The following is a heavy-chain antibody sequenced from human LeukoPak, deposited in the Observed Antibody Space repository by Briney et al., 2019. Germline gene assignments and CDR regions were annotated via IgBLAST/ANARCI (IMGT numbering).Heavy chain of an antibody. J-gene: IGHJ6*02. V-gene: IGHV3-21*01. CDR1: GFTFSSYS. CDR2: ISSSSSYI. CDR3: ARTYDFWSGYYSGMDV. D-gene: IGHD3-3*01. Sequence: GGSLRLSCAASGFTFSSYSMNWVRQAPGKGLEWVSSISSSSSYIYYADSVKGRFTISRDNAKNSLYLQMNSLRAEDTAVYYCARTYDFWSGYYSGMDVWGQGTTVTVSS.